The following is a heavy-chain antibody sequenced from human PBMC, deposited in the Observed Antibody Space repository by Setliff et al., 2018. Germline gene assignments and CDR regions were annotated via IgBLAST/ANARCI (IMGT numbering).Heavy chain of an antibody. CDR2: IHTSGT. J-gene: IGHJ6*03. CDR1: DVSISGYY. V-gene: IGHV4-59*08. CDR3: ERHLSSGSYYGGAYYYMDV. D-gene: IGHD1-26*01. Sequence: SETLSLTCTVSDVSISGYYWSWIRQPPGKGLEWIGNIHTSGTNYNPSLKSRVTISVDTAKTQFSLRLISVTAADTAVYYCERHLSSGSYYGGAYYYMDVWGKGTTVTVSS.